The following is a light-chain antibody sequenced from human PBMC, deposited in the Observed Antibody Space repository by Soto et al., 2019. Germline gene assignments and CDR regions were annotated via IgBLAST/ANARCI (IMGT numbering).Light chain of an antibody. CDR3: QQYNNWPRT. J-gene: IGKJ1*01. Sequence: EIVMTQSPATLSVSPGERATLSCRASQSVSSNLAWYKQKPGQPPRLLIYGASTRATGIPATFSGSGSGTEFSLTISSLQSEDFAVYYCQQYNNWPRTFGQGTKVEIK. V-gene: IGKV3-15*01. CDR2: GAS. CDR1: QSVSSN.